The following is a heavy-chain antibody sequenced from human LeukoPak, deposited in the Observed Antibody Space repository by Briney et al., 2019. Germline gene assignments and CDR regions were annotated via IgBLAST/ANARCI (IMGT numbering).Heavy chain of an antibody. Sequence: SQTLSLTCTVSGGSISSGGSYLSWIRQHPGKGLEWIGYIYYSGSTYYNPSLKSRVTISVDTSKSQFSLRLSAVTAADTAVYYCAREMDCGADCYSYDYWGQGTLVTVSS. V-gene: IGHV4-31*03. J-gene: IGHJ4*02. CDR2: IYYSGST. CDR3: AREMDCGADCYSYDY. CDR1: GGSISSGGSY. D-gene: IGHD2-21*02.